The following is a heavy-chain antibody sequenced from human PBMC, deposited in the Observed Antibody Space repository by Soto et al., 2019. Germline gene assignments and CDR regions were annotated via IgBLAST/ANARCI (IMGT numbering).Heavy chain of an antibody. Sequence: GGSRRLSCSASGFTFNNCAMHWVRQMPGKGLEYVSAISGDGDTIYYADSVKGRFTISRDNSKNTLYLLVTSTRAEDTAISYCVKGGRTPLNEFDFSGQGTLVTVPS. CDR1: GFTFNNCA. V-gene: IGHV3-64D*06. CDR3: VKGGRTPLNEFDF. D-gene: IGHD3-16*01. J-gene: IGHJ4*02. CDR2: ISGDGDTI.